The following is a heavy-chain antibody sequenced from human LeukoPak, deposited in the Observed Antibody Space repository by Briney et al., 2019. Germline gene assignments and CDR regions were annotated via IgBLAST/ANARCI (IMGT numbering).Heavy chain of an antibody. CDR3: ARSRIYDFWSGYFVY. CDR2: INHSGST. D-gene: IGHD3-3*01. CDR1: GGSFSGYY. J-gene: IGHJ4*02. Sequence: SETLSLTCAVYGGSFSGYYWSWIRQPPGKGLEWIGEINHSGSTNYNPSLKSRVTISVDTSKNQFSLKLSSVTAADTAVYYCARSRIYDFWSGYFVYWGQGTLVTVSS. V-gene: IGHV4-34*01.